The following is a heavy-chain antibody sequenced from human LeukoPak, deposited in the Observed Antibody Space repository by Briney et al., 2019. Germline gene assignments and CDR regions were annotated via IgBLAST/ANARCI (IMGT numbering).Heavy chain of an antibody. CDR2: ISYGGSAK. Sequence: GGSLRLSCAASGFSFSIYGMHWVRQAPGKGLEWVALISYGGSAKYYPDSVKGRFTISRDNSKNTLYLQMNSLGAEDTAVYYCAKVPHDYGINSADDYGMDVWGQGTTVTVSS. CDR1: GFSFSIYG. J-gene: IGHJ6*02. V-gene: IGHV3-30*18. CDR3: AKVPHDYGINSADDYGMDV. D-gene: IGHD4-23*01.